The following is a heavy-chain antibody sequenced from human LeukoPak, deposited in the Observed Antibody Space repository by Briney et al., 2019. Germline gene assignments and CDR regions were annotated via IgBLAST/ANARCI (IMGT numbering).Heavy chain of an antibody. CDR1: GYTFTSYY. CDR3: AAGGRCSSTSCYDGYNY. J-gene: IGHJ4*02. D-gene: IGHD2-2*01. Sequence: ASVKVSCKAPGYTFTSYYMHWVRQAPGQGLEWMGIINPSGGSTSYAQKFQGRVTMTRDTSTSTVYMELSSLRSEDTAVYYCAAGGRCSSTSCYDGYNYWGQGTLVTVSS. V-gene: IGHV1-46*03. CDR2: INPSGGST.